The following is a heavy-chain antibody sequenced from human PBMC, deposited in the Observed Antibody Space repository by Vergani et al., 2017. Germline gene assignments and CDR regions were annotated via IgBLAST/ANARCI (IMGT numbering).Heavy chain of an antibody. D-gene: IGHD2-2*02. V-gene: IGHV1-69*01. CDR2: IIPIFGTA. CDR1: GGTFSSYA. Sequence: QVQLVQSGAEVKKPGSSVKVSCKASGGTFSSYAISWVRQAPGQGLEWMGGIIPIFGTANYAQKFKGRVPITADESTSTAYMELSSLKSEDTAVYYCALPETGCCSSTSCYIVAAAGRDYYYYGMDVWGQGTTVTVSS. CDR3: ALPETGCCSSTSCYIVAAAGRDYYYYGMDV. J-gene: IGHJ6*02.